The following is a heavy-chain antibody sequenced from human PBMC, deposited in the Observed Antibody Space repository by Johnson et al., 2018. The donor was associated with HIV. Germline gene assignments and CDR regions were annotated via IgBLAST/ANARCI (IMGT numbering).Heavy chain of an antibody. CDR3: TTDVPGGPYYNAFDI. D-gene: IGHD1-26*01. CDR2: IKSKTDGETI. J-gene: IGHJ3*02. CDR1: GFTFPNAW. Sequence: VQLVESGGGLVEPGGSLRLSCAASGFTFPNAWMHWVRQAPGEGLAWVGRIKSKTDGETIDYAAPVKGRFTISRDDSKNTLYLQMNSLKTEDRAVYYCTTDVPGGPYYNAFDIWGQGTMVTVSS. V-gene: IGHV3-15*01.